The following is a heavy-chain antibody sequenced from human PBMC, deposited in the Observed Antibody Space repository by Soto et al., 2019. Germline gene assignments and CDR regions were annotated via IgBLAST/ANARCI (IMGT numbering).Heavy chain of an antibody. CDR2: IYYSGST. V-gene: IGHV4-30-4*01. CDR1: GGSISSGDYY. CDR3: ASSLYYYDSSGYYLEWFDP. Sequence: SEALSLTCTVSGGSISSGDYYWSWIRQPPGKGLEWIGYIYYSGSTYYNPSLKSRVTISVDTSKNQFSLKLSSVTAADTAVYYCASSLYYYDSSGYYLEWFDPWGQGTLVTVSS. J-gene: IGHJ5*02. D-gene: IGHD3-22*01.